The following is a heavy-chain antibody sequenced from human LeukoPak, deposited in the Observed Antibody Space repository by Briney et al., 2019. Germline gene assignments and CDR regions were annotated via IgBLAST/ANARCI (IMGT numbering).Heavy chain of an antibody. CDR3: ARSSYYYDSGPLDY. CDR1: GGSISSGGYS. CDR2: IYHSGST. D-gene: IGHD3-22*01. J-gene: IGHJ4*02. V-gene: IGHV4-30-2*01. Sequence: SETLSLTCAVSGGSISSGGYSWSWIRQPPGKGLEWIVYIYHSGSTYYNPSLKSRVTISVDRSKNQFSLKLSSVTAADTAVYYCARSSYYYDSGPLDYWGQGTLVTVSS.